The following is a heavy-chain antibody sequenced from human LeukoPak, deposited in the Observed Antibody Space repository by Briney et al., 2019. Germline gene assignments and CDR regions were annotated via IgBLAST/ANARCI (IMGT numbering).Heavy chain of an antibody. CDR2: TYYRSKWYN. CDR1: GDNVSSNSAA. D-gene: IGHD2-15*01. CDR3: ARAPPKVDYFDY. V-gene: IGHV6-1*01. Sequence: SQTLSLTCAISGDNVSSNSAAWNWIRQSPSRGLEWLGRTYYRSKWYNDYAVSVKSRITINPDTSRNQFSLQLNSVTPEDTAVYYCARAPPKVDYFDYWGQGTLVTVSS. J-gene: IGHJ4*02.